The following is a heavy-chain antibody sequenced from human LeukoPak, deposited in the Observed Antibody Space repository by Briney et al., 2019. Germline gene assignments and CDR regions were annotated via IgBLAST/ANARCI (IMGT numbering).Heavy chain of an antibody. D-gene: IGHD6-6*01. J-gene: IGHJ4*02. CDR3: ARGSSSSSKTYYFDY. Sequence: PGGSLRLSCAASGFTFSSYSMNWVRQAPGKGLEWVSSISSSSSYIYYADSVKGRFTISRDNAKNSLYLQMNSLRAEDTAVYYCARGSSSSSKTYYFDYWGQGTLVTVSS. V-gene: IGHV3-21*01. CDR2: ISSSSSYI. CDR1: GFTFSSYS.